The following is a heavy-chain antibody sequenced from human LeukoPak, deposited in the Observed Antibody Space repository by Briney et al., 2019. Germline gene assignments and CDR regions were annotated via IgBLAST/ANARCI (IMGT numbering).Heavy chain of an antibody. D-gene: IGHD2-2*01. CDR1: GGSISSGSYY. Sequence: SETLSLTCTVSGGSISSGSYYWSWIRQPAGKGLEWIGRIYTSGSTNYNPSLKSRVTISVDTSKNQFSLKLSSVTAADTAVYYCARVPPDCSSTSCYSYYYYMDVWGKGTTVTVSS. J-gene: IGHJ6*03. CDR2: IYTSGST. CDR3: ARVPPDCSSTSCYSYYYYMDV. V-gene: IGHV4-61*02.